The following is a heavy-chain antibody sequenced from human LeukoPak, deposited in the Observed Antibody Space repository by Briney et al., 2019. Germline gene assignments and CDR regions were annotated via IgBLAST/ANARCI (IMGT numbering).Heavy chain of an antibody. CDR1: GFTFSSYS. CDR2: ITGSGGST. J-gene: IGHJ4*02. CDR3: AKDTRVSSWFYFDY. V-gene: IGHV3-23*01. D-gene: IGHD6-13*01. Sequence: GGSLRLSCAASGFTFSSYSMNWVRQAPGKGLEWVSAITGSGGSTYYADSVKGRFTISRDNSKNTLYLQMNSLRAEDTAVYYCAKDTRVSSWFYFDYWGQGTLVTVSS.